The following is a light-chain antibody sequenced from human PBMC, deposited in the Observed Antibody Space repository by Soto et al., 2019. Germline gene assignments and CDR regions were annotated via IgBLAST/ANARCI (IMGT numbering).Light chain of an antibody. CDR3: QHYGSSPTWT. Sequence: EIVLTQSPVTRSLSPGERATLSCRASQSVSSSYLAWYQQKPGQAPRLLMYGASSRASGIPDRFSGVVSGTDFILTIRRLETEDFAVYYCQHYGSSPTWTFGRGTKV. CDR2: GAS. V-gene: IGKV3-20*01. J-gene: IGKJ1*01. CDR1: QSVSSSY.